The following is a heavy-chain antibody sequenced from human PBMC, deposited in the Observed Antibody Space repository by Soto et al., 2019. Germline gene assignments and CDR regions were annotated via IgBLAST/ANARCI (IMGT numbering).Heavy chain of an antibody. CDR2: IYNSGST. Sequence: PSETLSLTCTVSGDSISRSSYYRGWIRQPPGKGLEWIGSIYNSGSTYYNPSLKSRVTISVDTSKNQFSLKLSSVTAAGTAVYYCARHRLETNWFDPWGQGTLVTVSS. CDR3: ARHRLETNWFDP. J-gene: IGHJ5*02. CDR1: GDSISRSSYY. D-gene: IGHD1-1*01. V-gene: IGHV4-39*01.